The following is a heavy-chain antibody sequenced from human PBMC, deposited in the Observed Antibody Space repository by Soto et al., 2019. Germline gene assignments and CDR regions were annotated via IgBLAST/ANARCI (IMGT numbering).Heavy chain of an antibody. Sequence: QVQLVQSGAEVKKPGASVKVSCKASGYTFTSYGISWVRQAPGQGLEWMGWISPFNGNTNYAQKLQGRVTMTTDTSTSTAYMELSSLRSDDTAVFYCARDLNQWELRLEVYWGQGTLVTVSS. V-gene: IGHV1-18*04. D-gene: IGHD1-26*01. J-gene: IGHJ4*02. CDR2: ISPFNGNT. CDR1: GYTFTSYG. CDR3: ARDLNQWELRLEVY.